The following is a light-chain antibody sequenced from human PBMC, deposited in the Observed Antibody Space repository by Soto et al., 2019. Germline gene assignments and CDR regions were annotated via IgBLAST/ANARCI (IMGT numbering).Light chain of an antibody. V-gene: IGLV1-47*02. Sequence: QSVLTQPPSASGAPGQTVTLSCSGSPSNIGSNYVYWYQHLPCTAPKLLIYSNNQRPSGVPDRFSGSKSGTSGSLAISGLRSEDEADYYCAAWEDSVNLWLFGGGTKLTVL. CDR2: SNN. CDR1: PSNIGSNY. J-gene: IGLJ3*02. CDR3: AAWEDSVNLWL.